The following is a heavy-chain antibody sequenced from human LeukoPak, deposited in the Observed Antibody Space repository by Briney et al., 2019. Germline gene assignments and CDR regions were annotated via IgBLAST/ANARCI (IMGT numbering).Heavy chain of an antibody. D-gene: IGHD5-18*01. CDR3: ARGSGTAMDLSDY. J-gene: IGHJ4*02. Sequence: ASVKVSCKASGGTISSYAISWVRQAPGQGLEWMGGIIPIFGTANYAQKFQGRVTITADESRSTAYMELSSLRSEDTAVYYCARGSGTAMDLSDYWGQGTLVTVSS. CDR1: GGTISSYA. V-gene: IGHV1-69*13. CDR2: IIPIFGTA.